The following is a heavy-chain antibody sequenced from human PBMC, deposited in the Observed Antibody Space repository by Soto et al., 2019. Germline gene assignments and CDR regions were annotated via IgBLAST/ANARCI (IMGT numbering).Heavy chain of an antibody. CDR2: IFDSETA. D-gene: IGHD3-3*01. V-gene: IGHV4-31*03. CDR3: ARENFGVDIHDAFDL. CDR1: GGSVSSGGYY. Sequence: QVQLQESGPGLVKTSQTLSLTCTVSGGSVSSGGYYWNWIRQHPGKGLEWLGYIFDSETAYYNPSLKSRLTISMDTSKNQFSLKVTSVTPADTAVYYCARENFGVDIHDAFDLWGQGTMVTVSS. J-gene: IGHJ3*01.